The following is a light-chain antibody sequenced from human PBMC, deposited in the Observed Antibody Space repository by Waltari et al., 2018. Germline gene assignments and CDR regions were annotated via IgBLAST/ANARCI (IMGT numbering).Light chain of an antibody. CDR1: EIITNS. V-gene: IGKV1-39*01. CDR3: QQSYTVAFT. J-gene: IGKJ2*01. Sequence: DIQMTQSPSSLSASVGTGVSITCRASEIITNSLNWYQQKPGKAPKLLIHTASSLQSGVPSRFSGRGSGTEFTLTISGLQPGDVATYYCQQSYTVAFTFGPGTKLEI. CDR2: TAS.